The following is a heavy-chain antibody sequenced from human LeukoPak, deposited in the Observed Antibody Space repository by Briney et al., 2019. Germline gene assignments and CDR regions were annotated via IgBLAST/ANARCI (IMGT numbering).Heavy chain of an antibody. V-gene: IGHV1-46*01. CDR3: ARDLSHYDSSGYPNY. CDR1: GYTFTSYY. J-gene: IGHJ4*02. CDR2: INPSGGST. Sequence: ASVKVSCKASGYTFTSYYMHWVRQAPGQGLEWMGIINPSGGSTSYAQKCQGRVTMTRDTSTSTVYMELSSLRSEDTAVYYCARDLSHYDSSGYPNYWGQGTLVTVSS. D-gene: IGHD3-22*01.